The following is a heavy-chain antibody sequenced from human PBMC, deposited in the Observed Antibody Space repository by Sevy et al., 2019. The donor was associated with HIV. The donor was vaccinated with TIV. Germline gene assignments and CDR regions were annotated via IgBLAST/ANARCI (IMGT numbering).Heavy chain of an antibody. CDR1: GYTFTSYY. J-gene: IGHJ3*02. Sequence: ASVKVSCKASGYTFTSYYMHWVRQAPGQGLEWMGIINPSDGSTSYAQKFQGRVTMTRETSTSTVYMELSSLRSEDTAVYYCARDLTVIGSSWYGAFDIWGQGTMVTVSS. D-gene: IGHD6-13*01. CDR3: ARDLTVIGSSWYGAFDI. V-gene: IGHV1-46*01. CDR2: INPSDGST.